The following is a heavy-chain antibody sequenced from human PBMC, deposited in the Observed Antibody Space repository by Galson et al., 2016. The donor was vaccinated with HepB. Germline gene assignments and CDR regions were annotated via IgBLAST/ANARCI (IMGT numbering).Heavy chain of an antibody. CDR3: AGGLYFYNLGNYQDY. V-gene: IGHV4-31*03. J-gene: IGHJ4*02. CDR1: GHSIGYGGHY. Sequence: TLSLTCSVSGHSIGYGGHYWNWLRHLPGKGLEWIGHIYYSGSTYYNPSLRSRLTISVDTSKNQSSLKLRSLTAPDTAIYYCAGGLYFYNLGNYQDYWGRGTQVTVSS. CDR2: IYYSGST. D-gene: IGHD5-24*01.